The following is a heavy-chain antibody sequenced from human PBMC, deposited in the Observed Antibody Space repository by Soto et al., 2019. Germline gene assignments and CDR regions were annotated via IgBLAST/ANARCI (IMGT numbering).Heavy chain of an antibody. CDR2: INAGNGNT. CDR3: ARAPGGYSGYGDV. V-gene: IGHV1-3*01. D-gene: IGHD5-12*01. CDR1: GYTFTSYA. Sequence: QVQLVQSGAEVKKPGASVKVSCKASGYTFTSYAMHWVRQATGQRLEWMGWINAGNGNTTYSQKFQGIVTITRDTSASTAYMELSSLRSEDTAVYDCARAPGGYSGYGDVWGQGTLVTVSS. J-gene: IGHJ4*02.